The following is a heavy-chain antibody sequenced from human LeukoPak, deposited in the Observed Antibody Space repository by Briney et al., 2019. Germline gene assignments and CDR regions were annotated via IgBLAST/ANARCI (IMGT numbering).Heavy chain of an antibody. D-gene: IGHD6-13*01. V-gene: IGHV3-7*01. Sequence: QTGGSLRLSCAASGFTVSSNYMSWVRQAPGKGLEWVANIKQDGSEKYYVDSVKGRFTISRDNAKNSLYLQMNSLRAEDTAVYYCARGSSSWYGSTYYGMDVWGQGTTVTVSS. J-gene: IGHJ6*02. CDR3: ARGSSSWYGSTYYGMDV. CDR2: IKQDGSEK. CDR1: GFTVSSNY.